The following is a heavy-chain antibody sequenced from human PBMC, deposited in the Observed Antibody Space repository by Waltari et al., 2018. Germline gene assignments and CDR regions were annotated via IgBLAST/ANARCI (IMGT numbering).Heavy chain of an antibody. J-gene: IGHJ4*02. CDR1: GGPFRSYA. CDR2: IIPILGTA. CDR3: ARAKITFGGVIVPRGFDY. Sequence: QVQLVQSGAEVKKPGSSVKVSCKASGGPFRSYAIGWVRPAPGHGLEWMVGIIPILGTANYAQKFQGRVTITTDESTSTAYMELSSLRSEDTAVYYCARAKITFGGVIVPRGFDYWGQGTLVTVSS. D-gene: IGHD3-16*02. V-gene: IGHV1-69*05.